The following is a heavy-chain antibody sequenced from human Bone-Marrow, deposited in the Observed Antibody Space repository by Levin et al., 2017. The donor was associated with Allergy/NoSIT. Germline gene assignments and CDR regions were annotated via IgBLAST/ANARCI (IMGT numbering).Heavy chain of an antibody. J-gene: IGHJ5*02. V-gene: IGHV1-18*01. CDR1: GYTFTSYG. CDR2: ISAYNGNT. D-gene: IGHD3-10*01. CDR3: ARSETIMVRGVITCQQEFDP. Sequence: EASVKVSCKASGYTFTSYGISWVRQAPGQGLEWMGWISAYNGNTNYAQKLQGRVTMTTDTSTSTAYMELRSLRSDDTAVYYCARSETIMVRGVITCQQEFDPWGQGTLVTVSS.